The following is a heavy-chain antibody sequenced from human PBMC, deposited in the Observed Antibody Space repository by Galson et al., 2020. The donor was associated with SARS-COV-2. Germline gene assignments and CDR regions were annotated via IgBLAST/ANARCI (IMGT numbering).Heavy chain of an antibody. Sequence: SETLSLTCTVSGFSFTSYYWSWIRQPPGKGLEWIWYIHYSGNTNYNPSLKSRVTMSVDTSNNQFSLKLTSVTAADTAVYYCAREGGYCTTVNCYGWFDPWGQGTLVSVSS. CDR3: AREGGYCTTVNCYGWFDP. V-gene: IGHV4-59*01. CDR2: IHYSGNT. D-gene: IGHD2-8*01. J-gene: IGHJ5*02. CDR1: GFSFTSYY.